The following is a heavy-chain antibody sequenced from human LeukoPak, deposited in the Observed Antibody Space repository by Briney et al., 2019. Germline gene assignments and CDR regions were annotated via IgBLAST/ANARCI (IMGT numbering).Heavy chain of an antibody. CDR2: TSYDGSNK. D-gene: IGHD1-26*01. CDR1: GFTSSSYG. V-gene: IGHV3-30*18. J-gene: IGHJ4*02. CDR3: AKEKRGSYPRLYYFDY. Sequence: GGSLRLSCVASGFTSSSYGMHWVRQAPGKGLEGVAVTSYDGSNKYYADSVKGRFTISRDNSKNTLYLQMNSLRAEDTAVYHCAKEKRGSYPRLYYFDYWGQGTLVTVSS.